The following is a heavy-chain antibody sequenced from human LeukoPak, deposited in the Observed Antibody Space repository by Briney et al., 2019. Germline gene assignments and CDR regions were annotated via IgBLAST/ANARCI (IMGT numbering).Heavy chain of an antibody. CDR2: IIPIFGTP. J-gene: IGHJ6*03. V-gene: IGHV1-69*06. Sequence: SVKVSCKASGASFSSYAISWVRQAPGQGLEWMGRIIPIFGTPNYAQRFQGRVTITADIVSSTAYMEVNNLTSEDTAVYFCARQGALRQDYYMDVWGNGTTVTVSS. CDR1: GASFSSYA. CDR3: ARQGALRQDYYMDV.